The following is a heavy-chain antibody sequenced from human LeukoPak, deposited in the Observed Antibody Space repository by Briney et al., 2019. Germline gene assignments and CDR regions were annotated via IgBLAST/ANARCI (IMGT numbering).Heavy chain of an antibody. CDR1: GVSITGDEDF. CDR3: ARESLSAAADIGGYFDY. CDR2: VHHSGNR. V-gene: IGHV4-30-2*01. J-gene: IGHJ4*02. Sequence: SETLSLTCSVSGVSITGDEDFWTWIRQPPGKGLELIGYVHHSGNRYYDSSLGSRLTISVDRSKNQFSLKLSSVTAADTAVYYCARESLSAAADIGGYFDYWGQGTLVTVSS. D-gene: IGHD6-13*01.